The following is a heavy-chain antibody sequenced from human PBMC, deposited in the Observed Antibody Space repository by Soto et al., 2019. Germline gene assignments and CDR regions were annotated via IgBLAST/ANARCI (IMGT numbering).Heavy chain of an antibody. D-gene: IGHD2-21*02. V-gene: IGHV3-23*01. CDR3: AKGIVVTAINLVHGMDV. CDR1: GFTFSSYA. Sequence: EVQLLESGGGLVQPGGSLRLSCAASGFTFSSYAMSWVRQAPGKGLEWVSAISGSGGSTYYADSVKGRFTISRDNSKNTLYLQMNSLRAEDTAVYYCAKGIVVTAINLVHGMDVWGQGTTVTVSS. CDR2: ISGSGGST. J-gene: IGHJ6*02.